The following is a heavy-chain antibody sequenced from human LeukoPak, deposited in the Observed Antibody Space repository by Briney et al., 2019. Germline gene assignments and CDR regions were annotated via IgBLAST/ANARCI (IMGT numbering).Heavy chain of an antibody. D-gene: IGHD3-3*01. V-gene: IGHV1-8*01. Sequence: ASVKVSCKASGYTFTTYDITWVRQATGQGLEWMGWMNPNSGDTAYAQKFQGRVAMTRDTSISTAYMELSSLRSEDTAVYYCARLRVRFLEWSAFDYWGQGTLVTVSS. J-gene: IGHJ4*02. CDR2: MNPNSGDT. CDR1: GYTFTTYD. CDR3: ARLRVRFLEWSAFDY.